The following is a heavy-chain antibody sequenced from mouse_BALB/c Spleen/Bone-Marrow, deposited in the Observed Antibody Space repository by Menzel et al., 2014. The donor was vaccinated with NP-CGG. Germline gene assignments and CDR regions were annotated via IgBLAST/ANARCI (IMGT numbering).Heavy chain of an antibody. Sequence: EVKVEESGPDLVKPSQSLSLTCTVTGYSITSGYSCRWIRQFPGNKLEWMGYIHYSGTTNYNPSLKSRFSITRDTSKNQFFLQLNSVTTEDTATYYCARGYYGYDGAWFTYWGQGTLVTVSA. V-gene: IGHV3-1*02. D-gene: IGHD2-2*01. CDR3: ARGYYGYDGAWFTY. CDR1: GYSITSGYS. CDR2: IHYSGTT. J-gene: IGHJ3*01.